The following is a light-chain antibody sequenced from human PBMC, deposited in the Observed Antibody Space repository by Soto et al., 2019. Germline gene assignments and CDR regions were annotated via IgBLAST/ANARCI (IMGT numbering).Light chain of an antibody. CDR2: GAS. J-gene: IGKJ3*01. V-gene: IGKV3-15*01. CDR3: QQYNNWPPFT. Sequence: EIVMTQSPATLSVSPGERATLSCRASQSVSSNLAWYQQKPGQAPRLLIYGASTRATGIPARFSGSGSGTEFTLTINSLQSEDFAVYYCQQYNNWPPFTFGPGTKVDI. CDR1: QSVSSN.